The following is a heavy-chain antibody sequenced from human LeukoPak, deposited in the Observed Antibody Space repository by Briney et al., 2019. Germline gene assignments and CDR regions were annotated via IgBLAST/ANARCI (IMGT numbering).Heavy chain of an antibody. CDR2: ISSSGSTI. CDR3: AKDGPRRIPYYMDV. V-gene: IGHV3-48*03. CDR1: GFTFSSYE. J-gene: IGHJ6*03. Sequence: GGSLRLSCAASGFTFSSYEMNWVRQAPGKGLEWVSYISSSGSTIYYADSVKGRFTISRDNAKNSLYLQMNSLRAEDTAVYYCAKDGPRRIPYYMDVWGKGTTVTISS.